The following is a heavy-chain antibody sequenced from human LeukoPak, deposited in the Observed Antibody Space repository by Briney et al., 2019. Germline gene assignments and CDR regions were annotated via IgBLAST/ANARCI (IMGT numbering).Heavy chain of an antibody. Sequence: SETLSLTCTVSGYSISSGYYWGWIRPPPGKGLEWIGSIYHSGSTYYNPSLKSRVTISVDTSKNQFSLKLSSVTAADTAVYYCARTRYYYNSRIYVAPYYFDYWGQGTLVTVSS. J-gene: IGHJ4*02. CDR2: IYHSGST. CDR3: ARTRYYYNSRIYVAPYYFDY. CDR1: GYSISSGYY. D-gene: IGHD3-10*01. V-gene: IGHV4-38-2*02.